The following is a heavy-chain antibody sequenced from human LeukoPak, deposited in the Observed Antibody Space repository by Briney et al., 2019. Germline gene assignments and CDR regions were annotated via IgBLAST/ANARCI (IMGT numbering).Heavy chain of an antibody. CDR3: AKDSGVIRYFDWLSPGGYFDY. V-gene: IGHV3-30*18. D-gene: IGHD3-9*01. Sequence: PGRSLRLSCAASGFTFSSYGMHWVRQAPGKGLEWVAVISYDGSNKYYADSVKGRFTISRDNSKSTLYLQMNSLRAEDTAMYYCAKDSGVIRYFDWLSPGGYFDYWGQGTLVTVSS. CDR1: GFTFSSYG. J-gene: IGHJ4*02. CDR2: ISYDGSNK.